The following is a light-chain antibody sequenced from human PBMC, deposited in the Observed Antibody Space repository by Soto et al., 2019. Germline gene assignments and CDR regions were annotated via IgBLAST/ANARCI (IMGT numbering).Light chain of an antibody. CDR1: QSISIT. CDR3: QDRSGLIT. J-gene: IGKJ4*01. CDR2: DVS. V-gene: IGKV3-11*01. Sequence: EVVLTQSPATLTLSPGERATLSCRASQSISITLAWYQQKPGQAPRLIIYDVSNRATGIPARFSVSGSGTDFTLTISILEPEDFAVYYCQDRSGLITFGGGTKVEI.